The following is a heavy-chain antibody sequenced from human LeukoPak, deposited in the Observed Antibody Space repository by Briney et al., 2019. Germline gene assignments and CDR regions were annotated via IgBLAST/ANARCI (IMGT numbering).Heavy chain of an antibody. J-gene: IGHJ6*02. CDR1: GGSISSSSYY. Sequence: SETLSLTCTVSGGSISSSSYYWGWIRQPPGKGLEWIGSIYYSGSTYYNPSLKSRVTISVDTSKNQFSLKLSSVTAADTAVYYCAREVPPRRAVVVVAATGMDVWGQGTTVTVSS. D-gene: IGHD2-15*01. CDR2: IYYSGST. CDR3: AREVPPRRAVVVVAATGMDV. V-gene: IGHV4-39*07.